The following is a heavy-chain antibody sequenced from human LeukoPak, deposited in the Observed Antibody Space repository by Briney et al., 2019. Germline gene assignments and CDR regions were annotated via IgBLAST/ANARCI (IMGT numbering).Heavy chain of an antibody. CDR1: GFTFSRHR. D-gene: IGHD6-19*01. J-gene: IGHJ4*02. CDR3: ARVCVSGWTECMDY. V-gene: IGHV3-7*01. CDR2: IKRDGREK. Sequence: PGGSLRLSCAASGFTFSRHRMSWVRQAPGKGLEWVANIKRDGREKNYVDSVKGRFSISRDNVKNSLHLQMNSLRAEDTAVYYCARVCVSGWTECMDYWGQGTLVTVSS.